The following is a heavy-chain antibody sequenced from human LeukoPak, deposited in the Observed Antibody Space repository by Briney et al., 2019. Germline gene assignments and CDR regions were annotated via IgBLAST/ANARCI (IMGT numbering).Heavy chain of an antibody. V-gene: IGHV3-33*01. D-gene: IGHD3-10*01. CDR1: GFTFSSYG. Sequence: GGSLRLSCAASGFTFSSYGMHWVRQAPGKGLEWVAVIWYDGSNKYYADSVKGRFTISRDNSKSTLYLQMNSLRAEDTAVYYCARGGDTILPPNDAFDIWGQGTMVTVSS. J-gene: IGHJ3*02. CDR2: IWYDGSNK. CDR3: ARGGDTILPPNDAFDI.